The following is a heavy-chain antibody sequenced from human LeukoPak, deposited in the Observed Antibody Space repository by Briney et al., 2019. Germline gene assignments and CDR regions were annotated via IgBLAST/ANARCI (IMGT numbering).Heavy chain of an antibody. D-gene: IGHD1-14*01. CDR2: INSDGSST. Sequence: GGSLRLSCAASGFTFSSYSMNWVRQAPGKGLVWVSRINSDGSSTSYADSVKGRFTISRDNAKNTLYLQMNSLRAEDTAVYYCATRPQYYYYMDVWGKGTTVTVSS. CDR1: GFTFSSYS. J-gene: IGHJ6*03. V-gene: IGHV3-74*01. CDR3: ATRPQYYYYMDV.